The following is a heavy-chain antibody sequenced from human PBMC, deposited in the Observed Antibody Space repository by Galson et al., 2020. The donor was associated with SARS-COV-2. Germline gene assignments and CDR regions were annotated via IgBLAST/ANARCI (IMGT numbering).Heavy chain of an antibody. D-gene: IGHD3-22*01. CDR1: GFTFSSYG. Sequence: QLGESLKISCAASGFTFSSYGMHWVRQAPGKGLEWVAVISYDGSNKYYADSVKGRFTISRDNSKNTLYLQMNSLRAEDTAVYYCAKWDRALAYYYDSSGYRHQTRPAFDIWGQGTMVTVSS. V-gene: IGHV3-30*18. CDR2: ISYDGSNK. CDR3: AKWDRALAYYYDSSGYRHQTRPAFDI. J-gene: IGHJ3*02.